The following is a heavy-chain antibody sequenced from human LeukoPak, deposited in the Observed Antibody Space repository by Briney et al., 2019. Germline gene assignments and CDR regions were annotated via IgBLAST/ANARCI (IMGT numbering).Heavy chain of an antibody. CDR2: ISSNGGST. CDR1: GFTFSSYA. V-gene: IGHV3-64*05. Sequence: GGSLTLSCSASGFTFSSYAMHWVRQAPGKGLEFVSAISSNGGSTYYADSVKGRFTISRDNSKNTVYAQMSSLRAEDTAVYYCAGGYSSSWFRGAFDIWGQGTMVTVSS. D-gene: IGHD6-13*01. J-gene: IGHJ3*02. CDR3: AGGYSSSWFRGAFDI.